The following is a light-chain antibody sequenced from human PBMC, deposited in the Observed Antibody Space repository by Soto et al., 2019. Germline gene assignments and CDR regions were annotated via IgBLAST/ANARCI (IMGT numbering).Light chain of an antibody. CDR1: SSDVGGYTS. J-gene: IGLJ1*01. CDR2: EVS. CDR3: RSYAGSNNLGV. V-gene: IGLV2-8*01. Sequence: QSVLTQPPSASGSPGQSVTISCTGTSSDVGGYTSVSWYQQHPGKAPKLMIYEVSKRPSGVPDRFSGSKSGNTASLTVSGLQAEDEADYFCRSYAGSNNLGVFGTGTKLTVL.